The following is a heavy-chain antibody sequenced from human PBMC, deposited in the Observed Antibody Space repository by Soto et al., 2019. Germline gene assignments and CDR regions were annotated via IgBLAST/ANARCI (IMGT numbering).Heavy chain of an antibody. V-gene: IGHV1-69*01. Sequence: QVRLVQSGAEVKKPGSSVKVSCKASGGTFSNYAITWLRLAPGQGLEWLGGSIPVFGTVNYAQKFQGRVTITADEATSTAYMELNRLRSEDTAVYYCARDNPYTNSLGNWFDPWGQGTLVIVS. CDR1: GGTFSNYA. D-gene: IGHD6-13*01. CDR2: SIPVFGTV. CDR3: ARDNPYTNSLGNWFDP. J-gene: IGHJ5*02.